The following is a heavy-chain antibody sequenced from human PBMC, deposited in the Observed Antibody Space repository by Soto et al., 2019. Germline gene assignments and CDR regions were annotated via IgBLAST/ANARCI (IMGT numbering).Heavy chain of an antibody. CDR1: GYTFTSYY. CDR3: AVLSTEYYMDV. J-gene: IGHJ6*03. CDR2: INPSGGST. V-gene: IGHV1-46*01. Sequence: ASVKVSCKASGYTFTSYYMHWVRQAPGQGLEWMGIINPSGGSTSYAQKFQGRVTMTRDTSTSTVYMELSSLRSEDTAVYYCAVLSTEYYMDVWGKGTTVTVSS.